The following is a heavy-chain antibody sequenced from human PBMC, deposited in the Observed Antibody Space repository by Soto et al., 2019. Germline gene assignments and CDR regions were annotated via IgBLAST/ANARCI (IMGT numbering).Heavy chain of an antibody. CDR1: AFTLSAYD. D-gene: IGHD2-15*01. CDR3: ARAYSSRLPRRADYYYAMDV. Sequence: GGSLRLSCAASAFTLSAYDMHWVRQPNGKGLEWVSALGAADDPYYLGSVKGRFTISRENAKNSLYLQMNNLRAGDTAVYYCARAYSSRLPRRADYYYAMDVWGQGTTVTVSS. V-gene: IGHV3-13*05. CDR2: LGAADDP. J-gene: IGHJ6*02.